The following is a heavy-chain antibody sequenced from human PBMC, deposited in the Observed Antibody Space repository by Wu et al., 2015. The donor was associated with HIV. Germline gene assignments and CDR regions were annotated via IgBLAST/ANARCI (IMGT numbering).Heavy chain of an antibody. D-gene: IGHD2-8*01. CDR2: FDPEDEET. J-gene: IGHJ1*01. Sequence: QVQLVQSGAEVKKLGASVKVSCKVSGHTLTDLSLHWVRQAPGKGLEWMGGFDPEDEETIYAQKFQGRVIMTEDTSTDTAYIQLNSLRFEDTAIYYCAAKSRDQWSIGLQHWGQGTLITVYS. CDR1: GHTLTDLS. V-gene: IGHV1-24*01. CDR3: AAKSRDQWSIGLQH.